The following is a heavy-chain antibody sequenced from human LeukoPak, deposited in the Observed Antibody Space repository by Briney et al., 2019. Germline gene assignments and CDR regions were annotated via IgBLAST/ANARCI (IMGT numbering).Heavy chain of an antibody. D-gene: IGHD6-19*01. J-gene: IGHJ4*02. CDR2: MYNRGST. V-gene: IGHV4-59*01. CDR3: ARAEKAVTGTLDY. CDR1: GASISNYY. Sequence: SEPLSLTCTVSGASISNYYWSWIRQSPGKELEWIGYMYNRGSTIYNPSLKSRVTISTDTSKNQFSLRLTSVTAADTAVYYCARAEKAVTGTLDYWGQGTLITVSS.